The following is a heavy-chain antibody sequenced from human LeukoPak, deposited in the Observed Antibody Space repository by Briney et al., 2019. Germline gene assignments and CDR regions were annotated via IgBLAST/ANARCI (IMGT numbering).Heavy chain of an antibody. Sequence: GASVKVSCKASGYTFTSYGISWVRQAPGQGLEWMGWISAYNGNTNYAQKLQGRVTMTTDTSTSTAYMELSSLRSEDTAVYYCARASTTVTGPDAFDIWGQGTMVTVSS. J-gene: IGHJ3*02. CDR2: ISAYNGNT. V-gene: IGHV1-18*01. CDR3: ARASTTVTGPDAFDI. CDR1: GYTFTSYG. D-gene: IGHD4-17*01.